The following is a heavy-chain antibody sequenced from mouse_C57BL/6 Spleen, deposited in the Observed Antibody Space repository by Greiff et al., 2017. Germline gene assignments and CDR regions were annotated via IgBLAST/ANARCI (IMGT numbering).Heavy chain of an antibody. CDR3: TGEVTTVVGAMDY. CDR1: GFTFSNYW. V-gene: IGHV6-3*01. D-gene: IGHD1-1*01. CDR2: IRLKTDNYAT. Sequence: DVQLQESGGGLVQPGGSMKLSCVASGFTFSNYWMNWVRQSPEKGLEWVAQIRLKTDNYATHYAESVKGRFTISRDDTKSSVDLQMHNLRAEDTGIYYCTGEVTTVVGAMDYWGQGTSVTVSS. J-gene: IGHJ4*01.